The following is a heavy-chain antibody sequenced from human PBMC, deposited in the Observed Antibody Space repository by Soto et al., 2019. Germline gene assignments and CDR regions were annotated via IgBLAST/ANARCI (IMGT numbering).Heavy chain of an antibody. Sequence: QVRLQESGPGLVKPSETLSLTCTVSGDSISTYYWTWVRRPAGKGLEWIGRIYRSGATSYNPSLKSRLTMSVDTSKNQFSLRLTSVTAADTAVYYCARKRGSQQTFDSWGQRTLGTVSS. CDR2: IYRSGAT. V-gene: IGHV4-4*07. CDR1: GDSISTYY. J-gene: IGHJ4*02. CDR3: ARKRGSQQTFDS. D-gene: IGHD6-13*01.